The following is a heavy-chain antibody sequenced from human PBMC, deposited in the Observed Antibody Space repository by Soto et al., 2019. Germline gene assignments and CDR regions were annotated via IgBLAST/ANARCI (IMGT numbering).Heavy chain of an antibody. CDR2: INHSGST. J-gene: IGHJ4*02. V-gene: IGHV4-34*01. D-gene: IGHD3-9*01. Sequence: SETLSLTCAVYGGFFSGYYWSWIHQPPGKGLEWIGEINHSGSTNYNPSLKSRVTISVDTSKNQFSLKLSSVTAADTAVYYCARSRRGYDILTGYYPGPHFDYWGQGTLVTVSS. CDR1: GGFFSGYY. CDR3: ARSRRGYDILTGYYPGPHFDY.